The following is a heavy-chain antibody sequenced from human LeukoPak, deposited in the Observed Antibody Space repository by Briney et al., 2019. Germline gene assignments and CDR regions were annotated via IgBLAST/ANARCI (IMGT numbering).Heavy chain of an antibody. V-gene: IGHV1-2*02. J-gene: IGHJ4*02. CDR2: INPNSGGT. CDR3: ATLNVVVVAATPLPGDY. CDR1: GYTFTGYY. Sequence: GASVKVSCKASGYTFTGYYMHWVRQAPGQGLGWMGWINPNSGGTNYAQKFQGRVTMTRDTSISTAYMELSRLRSDDTAVYYCATLNVVVVAATPLPGDYWGQGTLVTVSS. D-gene: IGHD2-15*01.